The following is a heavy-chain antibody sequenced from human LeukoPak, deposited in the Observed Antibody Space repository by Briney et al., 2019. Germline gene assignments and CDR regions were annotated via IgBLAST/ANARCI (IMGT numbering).Heavy chain of an antibody. CDR1: GFIFSIFD. J-gene: IGHJ4*02. CDR3: ARAVTTDY. V-gene: IGHV3-48*02. D-gene: IGHD4-17*01. Sequence: GGSLRLSCAASGFIFSIFDMNWVRQAPGKGLEWVSFISGGGSTIYYADSVKGRFTISRDNAKNSLYLQMNSLRDDDTAVYYCARAVTTDYWGQGTLVTVSS. CDR2: ISGGGSTI.